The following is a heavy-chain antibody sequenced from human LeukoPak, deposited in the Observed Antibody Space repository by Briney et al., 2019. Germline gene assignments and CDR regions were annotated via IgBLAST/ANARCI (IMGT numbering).Heavy chain of an antibody. D-gene: IGHD3-22*01. CDR1: GGSFSGYY. CDR3: ARGLYYYDSSGYYYGDAFDI. J-gene: IGHJ3*02. CDR2: INHSGST. Sequence: KSSETLSLTCAVYGGSFSGYYWSWIRQPPGKGLEWIGEINHSGSTNYNPSLKSRVTISVDTSKNQFSLKLSSVTAADTAVYYCARGLYYYDSSGYYYGDAFDIWGQGTMVTVSS. V-gene: IGHV4-34*01.